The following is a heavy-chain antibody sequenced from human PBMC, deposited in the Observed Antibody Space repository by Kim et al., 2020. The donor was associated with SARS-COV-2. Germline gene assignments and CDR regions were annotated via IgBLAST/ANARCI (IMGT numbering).Heavy chain of an antibody. V-gene: IGHV4-34*01. J-gene: IGHJ4*02. CDR3: APGPVDSSGYYLVDY. Sequence: SETLSLTCAVYGGSFSGYYWSWILQPPGKGLEWIGEINHSGSTNYNPSLKSRVTISVDTSKNQFSLKLSSVTAADTAVYYCAPGPVDSSGYYLVDYCGEGTLGTVSS. CDR2: INHSGST. D-gene: IGHD3-22*01. CDR1: GGSFSGYY.